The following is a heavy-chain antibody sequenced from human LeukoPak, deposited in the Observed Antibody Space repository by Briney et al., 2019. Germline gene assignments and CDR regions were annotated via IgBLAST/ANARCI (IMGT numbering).Heavy chain of an antibody. CDR1: GYTFTSYG. CDR2: ISAYNGNT. D-gene: IGHD3-9*01. V-gene: IGHV1-18*01. J-gene: IGHJ6*02. Sequence: RASVKVSCKASGYTFTSYGISWVRQAPGQGLEWMGWISAYNGNTNYAQKLQGRVTMTTDTSTSTAYMELRSLRSDDTAVYYCARTYYDILTGYYTPGWNYYYYGMDVWGQGTTVTVPS. CDR3: ARTYYDILTGYYTPGWNYYYYGMDV.